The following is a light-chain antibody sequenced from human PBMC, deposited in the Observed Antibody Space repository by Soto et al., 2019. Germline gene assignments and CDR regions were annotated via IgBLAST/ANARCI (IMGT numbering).Light chain of an antibody. CDR3: QQSSSTPRT. Sequence: QMTQSAATVSAYVGDSVTITCRASQSITTWLAWYQQRPGKAPKLLIYDVSSLQSGVPSRFSGSGSGTDFTLTISSLQPEDFATYYCQQSSSTPRTFGQGTMVAIK. J-gene: IGKJ1*01. CDR2: DVS. V-gene: IGKV1-39*01. CDR1: QSITTW.